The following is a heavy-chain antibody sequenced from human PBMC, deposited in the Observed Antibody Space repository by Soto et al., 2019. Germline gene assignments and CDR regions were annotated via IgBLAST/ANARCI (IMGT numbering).Heavy chain of an antibody. CDR3: ARGGDSSGWYRIGLVVH. Sequence: ASVKVSCKASGYTFTSYYMHWVRQAPGQGLEWMGVINPSAGSTSYAQKFQGRVTMTRDTSTNTVYMELSSLRSEDTAVYYCARGGDSSGWYRIGLVVHWGQGTLVTVSS. J-gene: IGHJ4*02. D-gene: IGHD6-19*01. CDR2: INPSAGST. V-gene: IGHV1-46*01. CDR1: GYTFTSYY.